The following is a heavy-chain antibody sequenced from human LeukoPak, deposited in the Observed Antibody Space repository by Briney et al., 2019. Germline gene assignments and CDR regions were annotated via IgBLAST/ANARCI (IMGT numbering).Heavy chain of an antibody. D-gene: IGHD3-10*01. V-gene: IGHV3-30*18. Sequence: GGSLRLSCAASGFTFSSYWMFWVRQAPGKGLEWVAVISYDGSNKYYADSVKGRFTISRDNSKNTLYLQMNSLRAEDTAVYYCAKDQVLLWFGESPDYWGQGTLVTVSS. CDR1: GFTFSSYW. CDR3: AKDQVLLWFGESPDY. CDR2: ISYDGSNK. J-gene: IGHJ4*02.